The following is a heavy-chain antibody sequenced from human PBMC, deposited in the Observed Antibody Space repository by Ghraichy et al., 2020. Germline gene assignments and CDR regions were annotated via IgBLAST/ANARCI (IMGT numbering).Heavy chain of an antibody. Sequence: SETLSLTCTVSGGSISSYYWSWIRQPPGKGLEWIGYIYYSGSTNYNPSLKSRVTISVDTSKNQFSLKLSSVTAADTAVYYCAREIAAAGKGWVDYWGQGTLVTVSS. CDR3: AREIAAAGKGWVDY. CDR1: GGSISSYY. D-gene: IGHD6-13*01. CDR2: IYYSGST. V-gene: IGHV4-59*08. J-gene: IGHJ4*02.